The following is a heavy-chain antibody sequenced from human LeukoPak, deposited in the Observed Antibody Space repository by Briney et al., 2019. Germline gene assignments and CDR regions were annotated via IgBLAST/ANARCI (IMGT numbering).Heavy chain of an antibody. CDR3: AKDRCGGDCIYSDY. V-gene: IGHV3-21*01. Sequence: PGGSLRLSCAASGFTFSSYSMNWVRQAPGKGLEWVSSISSSSSYIYYADSVKGRFTISRDNAKNSLYLQMNSLRAEDTAVYYCAKDRCGGDCIYSDYWGQGTLVTVSS. J-gene: IGHJ4*02. CDR1: GFTFSSYS. CDR2: ISSSSSYI. D-gene: IGHD2-21*02.